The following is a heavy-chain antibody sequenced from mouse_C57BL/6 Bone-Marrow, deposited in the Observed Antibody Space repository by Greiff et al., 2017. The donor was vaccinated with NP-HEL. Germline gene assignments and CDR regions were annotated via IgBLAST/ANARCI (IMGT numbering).Heavy chain of an antibody. J-gene: IGHJ4*01. CDR2: IYPRDGST. Sequence: QVQLQQSDAELVKPGASVKISCKVSGYTFTDHTIHWMKQRPEQGLEWIGYIYPRDGSTTYNEKFKGKATLTADKSSSTAYMQLNSLTSEDSAVYCGARVAPSWYAMDYWGQGTSVTVSS. D-gene: IGHD1-1*01. CDR3: ARVAPSWYAMDY. V-gene: IGHV1-78*01. CDR1: GYTFTDHT.